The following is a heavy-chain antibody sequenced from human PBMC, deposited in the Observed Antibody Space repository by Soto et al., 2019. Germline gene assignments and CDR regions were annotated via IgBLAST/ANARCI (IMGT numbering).Heavy chain of an antibody. CDR3: ARGGMWYPYYFDY. V-gene: IGHV4-30-4*08. CDR1: GGSISSCDYY. Sequence: PSGTLSLTCAVSGGSISSCDYYWCCIRQPPGQGLEWIGYIYYSGSTYYNPSLKSRVTISVDTAKNQFSLKLSYVTAADTDVYYWARGGMWYPYYFDYWGQGTLVTVSS. D-gene: IGHD2-15*01. J-gene: IGHJ4*02. CDR2: IYYSGST.